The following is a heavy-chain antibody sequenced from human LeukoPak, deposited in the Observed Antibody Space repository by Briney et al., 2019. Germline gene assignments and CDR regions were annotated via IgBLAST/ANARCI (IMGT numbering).Heavy chain of an antibody. Sequence: PSETLSLTCAVYGGSFSGYYWSWIRQPPGKGLEWIGEINHSGSTNYDPSLKSRVTISIDTSKNQFSLKLTSVTAADSALYYCAGHTRVTTVVRVYGMDVWGQGTTVTVSS. CDR2: INHSGST. CDR3: AGHTRVTTVVRVYGMDV. D-gene: IGHD2-15*01. V-gene: IGHV4-34*01. CDR1: GGSFSGYY. J-gene: IGHJ6*02.